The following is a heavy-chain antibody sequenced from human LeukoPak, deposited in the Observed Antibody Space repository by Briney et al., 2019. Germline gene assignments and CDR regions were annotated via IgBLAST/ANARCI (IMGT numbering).Heavy chain of an antibody. CDR3: ARDPYCTNGVCYTKWYFDL. J-gene: IGHJ2*01. V-gene: IGHV4-61*02. CDR1: GGSISSGSYY. Sequence: SETLSLTCTVSGGSISSGSYYWSWIRQPAGKGLEWIGRIYSTGSTNYNPSLKRRVTISVDTSKNQFSLKLNSVIAADTAVYYCARDPYCTNGVCYTKWYFDLWGRGTLVTVSS. CDR2: IYSTGST. D-gene: IGHD2-8*01.